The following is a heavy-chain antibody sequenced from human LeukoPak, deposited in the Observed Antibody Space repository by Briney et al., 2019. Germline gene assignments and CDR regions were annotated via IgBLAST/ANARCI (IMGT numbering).Heavy chain of an antibody. J-gene: IGHJ3*02. D-gene: IGHD3-22*01. Sequence: SETLSLTCTVSGGSISSSSYYWGWIRQPPGKGLEWIGSIYSSGSTYYNPSLKSRVTISVDTSKNQFSLKLSSVTAADTAVYYCARHNPYYYDSSGYYHDAFDIWGQGTMVTVSS. V-gene: IGHV4-39*01. CDR3: ARHNPYYYDSSGYYHDAFDI. CDR1: GGSISSSSYY. CDR2: IYSSGST.